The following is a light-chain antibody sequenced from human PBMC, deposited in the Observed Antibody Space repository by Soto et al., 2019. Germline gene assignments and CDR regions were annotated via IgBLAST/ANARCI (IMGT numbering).Light chain of an antibody. J-gene: IGKJ3*01. CDR2: DAS. Sequence: EIVLTQSPATLSLSPGERATLSCRASQSVSSYLAWYQQKPGQAPRLLIYDASNRATGIPARFSGSGSGTDFTRTISSLEPEDFAVYYCQQRSNRFTFGPGTKVDIK. V-gene: IGKV3-11*01. CDR3: QQRSNRFT. CDR1: QSVSSY.